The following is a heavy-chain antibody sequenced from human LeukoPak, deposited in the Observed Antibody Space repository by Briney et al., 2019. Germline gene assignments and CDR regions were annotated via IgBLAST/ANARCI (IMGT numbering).Heavy chain of an antibody. J-gene: IGHJ4*02. CDR2: INPAGGT. V-gene: IGHV4-34*01. D-gene: IGHD1-14*01. Sequence: PSETLSLTCTVFGGSFSSHYWAWIRQPPGKGLEWIGEINPAGGTNYNPSLKSRVTMSIDTSKNHFSLKLSSVTAADTAVCYCVTRTDWGQGTLVTVSS. CDR1: GGSFSSHY. CDR3: VTRTD.